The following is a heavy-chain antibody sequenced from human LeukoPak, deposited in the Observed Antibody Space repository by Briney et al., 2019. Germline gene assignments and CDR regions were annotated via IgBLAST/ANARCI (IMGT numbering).Heavy chain of an antibody. CDR1: GFTFDDYG. CDR3: ARFGSRWFGELRRSIDY. Sequence: GGPLRLSCAASGFTFDDYGMSWVRQAPGEGLEWVSGINWNGGSTGYADSVKGRFTISRDNAKNSLYLQMNSLRAEDTALYYCARFGSRWFGELRRSIDYWGQGTLVTVSS. D-gene: IGHD3-10*01. V-gene: IGHV3-20*04. J-gene: IGHJ4*02. CDR2: INWNGGST.